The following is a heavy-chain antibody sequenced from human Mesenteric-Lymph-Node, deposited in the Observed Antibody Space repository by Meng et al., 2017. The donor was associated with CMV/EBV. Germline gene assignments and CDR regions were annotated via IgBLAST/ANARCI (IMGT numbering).Heavy chain of an antibody. CDR2: ISAYNGNT. CDR3: ARDSEYCSSTSCPFDY. J-gene: IGHJ4*02. D-gene: IGHD2-2*01. V-gene: IGHV1-18*04. CDR1: GYTFTSYG. Sequence: SGYTFTSYGIRWVRQAPGQGLEWMGWISAYNGNTNYAQKLQGRVTMTRDTSISTAYMELSRLRSDDTAVYYCARDSEYCSSTSCPFDYWGQGTLVTVSS.